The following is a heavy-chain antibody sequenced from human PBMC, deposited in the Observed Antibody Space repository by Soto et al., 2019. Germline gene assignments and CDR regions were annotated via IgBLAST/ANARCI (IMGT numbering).Heavy chain of an antibody. Sequence: GGSLRLSCAASGFTFGNYAMNWVRQAPGKGREWISSISDPGTSTYYANSVKGRFSMSRDNSKNTLFLQMNRLRADDTAVYFCAKSLVTPSDAFDLWGRGTLVTVSS. CDR3: AKSLVTPSDAFDL. D-gene: IGHD2-21*02. J-gene: IGHJ3*01. CDR2: ISDPGTST. V-gene: IGHV3-23*01. CDR1: GFTFGNYA.